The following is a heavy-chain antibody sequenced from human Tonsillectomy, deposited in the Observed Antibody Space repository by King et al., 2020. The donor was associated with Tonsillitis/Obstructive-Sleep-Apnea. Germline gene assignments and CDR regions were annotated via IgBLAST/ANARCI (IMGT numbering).Heavy chain of an antibody. D-gene: IGHD5-24*01. Sequence: VQLVESGGGVVQPGRSLTLSCAASGFTFSSYAMHWVRQAPGKGLEWVAAISKDGSYRYYADSVKGRFTISRDNSKNTLSLQMNSLRTEDTAVYYCVSVEMSASDYWGQGTLVTVSS. CDR3: VSVEMSASDY. CDR1: GFTFSSYA. V-gene: IGHV3-30*04. CDR2: ISKDGSYR. J-gene: IGHJ4*02.